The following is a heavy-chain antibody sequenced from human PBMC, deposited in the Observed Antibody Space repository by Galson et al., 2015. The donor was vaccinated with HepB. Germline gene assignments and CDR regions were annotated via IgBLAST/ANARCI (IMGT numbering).Heavy chain of an antibody. Sequence: SLRLSCAASGFTFSSYSMNWVRQAPGKGLEWVSYISSSSSTIYYADSVKGRFTISRDNAKNSLYLQMNSLRDEDTAVYYCARVGDRVEYYDSSGYSVDAFDIWGQGTMVTVSS. V-gene: IGHV3-48*02. CDR1: GFTFSSYS. D-gene: IGHD3-22*01. J-gene: IGHJ3*02. CDR3: ARVGDRVEYYDSSGYSVDAFDI. CDR2: ISSSSSTI.